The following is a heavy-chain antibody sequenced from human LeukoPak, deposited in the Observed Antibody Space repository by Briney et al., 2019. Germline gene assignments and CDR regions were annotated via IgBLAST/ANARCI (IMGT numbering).Heavy chain of an antibody. V-gene: IGHV1-2*02. CDR1: GVTFSSYS. J-gene: IGHJ4*02. Sequence: ASVKVSCKTSGVTFSSYSIAWVRQAPGQGLEWMGWINPNSGGTNYAQKFQGRVTMTRDTSISTAYMELSRLRSDDTAVYYCARVTMVRGAHPFFYWGQGTLVTVSS. D-gene: IGHD3-10*01. CDR2: INPNSGGT. CDR3: ARVTMVRGAHPFFY.